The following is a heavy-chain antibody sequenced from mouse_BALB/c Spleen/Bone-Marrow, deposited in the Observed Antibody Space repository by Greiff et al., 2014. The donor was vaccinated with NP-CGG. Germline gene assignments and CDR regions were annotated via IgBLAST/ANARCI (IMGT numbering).Heavy chain of an antibody. CDR3: ARNFPFDY. CDR2: IYPGDGDT. V-gene: IGHV1-87*01. CDR1: GYTFTSYW. Sequence: QVQLQQSGAELARPGASVKLSCKASGYTFTSYWMQWVKQRPGQGLEWIGAIYPGDGDTGYTQKFKGKATLTADKYSTTAYMQLSSLTSEDSAVYYCARNFPFDYWGQGTTLTVSS. J-gene: IGHJ2*01.